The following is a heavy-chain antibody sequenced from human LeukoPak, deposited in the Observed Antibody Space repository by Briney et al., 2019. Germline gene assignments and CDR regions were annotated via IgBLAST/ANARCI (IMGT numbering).Heavy chain of an antibody. J-gene: IGHJ4*02. V-gene: IGHV4-38-2*02. Sequence: PSETLSLTCTVSGYSVSSGYYWGWIRQPPGEGLEWIGSIYHSGITYYNPSLKSRVTISVDTSKNQFSLKLSSVTAADTAVYYCARGVRPDYWGQGTLVTVSS. CDR2: IYHSGIT. CDR1: GYSVSSGYY. D-gene: IGHD1-1*01. CDR3: ARGVRPDY.